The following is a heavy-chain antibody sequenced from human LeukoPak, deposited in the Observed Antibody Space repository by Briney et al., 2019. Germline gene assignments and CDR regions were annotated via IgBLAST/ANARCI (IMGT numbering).Heavy chain of an antibody. Sequence: SETLSLTCTVSAGSISNYFCSWIRQPAGKGLEWIGRIYTSGTTNYNPSLKSRITISVDTSKNQFPLKLSSVTAADTAVYYCARGGPGEFGELFYYFDYWGQGTLVTVSS. D-gene: IGHD3-10*01. J-gene: IGHJ4*02. CDR1: AGSISNYF. CDR3: ARGGPGEFGELFYYFDY. V-gene: IGHV4-4*07. CDR2: IYTSGTT.